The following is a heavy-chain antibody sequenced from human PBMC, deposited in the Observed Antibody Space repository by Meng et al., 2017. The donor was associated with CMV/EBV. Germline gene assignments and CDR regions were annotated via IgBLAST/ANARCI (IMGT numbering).Heavy chain of an antibody. Sequence: SATLSLTCTVSGGSISSSNYYWGWIRQPPGKGLECIGSSHYSGNTYYNAALKSRATISGDMSKNQFSLKLTSVTAADAAVYSCAIVTSSSWTIDYWGQGTLVTVSS. D-gene: IGHD6-13*01. CDR3: AIVTSSSWTIDY. CDR1: GGSISSSNYY. V-gene: IGHV4-39*07. CDR2: SHYSGNT. J-gene: IGHJ4*02.